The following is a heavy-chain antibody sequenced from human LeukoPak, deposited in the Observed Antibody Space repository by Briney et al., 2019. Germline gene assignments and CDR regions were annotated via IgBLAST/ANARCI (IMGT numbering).Heavy chain of an antibody. CDR1: GFAFSSLA. CDR2: ISDSGSIT. CDR3: AKDARRPNGWYFFDY. V-gene: IGHV3-23*01. D-gene: IGHD6-19*01. J-gene: IGHJ4*02. Sequence: TGGSLRLSCAASGFAFSSLAMGWVRQAPGKGLEWVSVISDSGSITYYADSVKGRFTISRDNSENTLFLQMNSLGAEDTAVYYCAKDARRPNGWYFFDYWGQGTLVTVSS.